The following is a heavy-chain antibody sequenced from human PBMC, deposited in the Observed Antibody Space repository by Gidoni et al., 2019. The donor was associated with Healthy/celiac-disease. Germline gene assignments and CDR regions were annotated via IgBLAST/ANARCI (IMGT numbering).Heavy chain of an antibody. V-gene: IGHV1-2*02. D-gene: IGHD6-6*01. CDR3: AREGSSSMAFDY. J-gene: IGHJ4*02. CDR2: INPNMGGK. Sequence: VQLVQSGDEVKKPGAAVKVSCKASGYTFTGYYMHWVRQAPGQGLEWMGRINPNMGGKNYAQKFQGRVPMTRDTPISTAYMELSRLRSDDTAVYYCAREGSSSMAFDYWGQVTLVTVSS. CDR1: GYTFTGYY.